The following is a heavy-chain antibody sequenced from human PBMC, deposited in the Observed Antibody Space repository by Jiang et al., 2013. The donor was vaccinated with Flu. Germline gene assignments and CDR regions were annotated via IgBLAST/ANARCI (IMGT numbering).Heavy chain of an antibody. CDR1: GGSISNNNYY. CDR3: ARHGAVSDVKYFQN. Sequence: PGLVKPSETLSLTCVVSGGSISNNNYYWAWIRQPPGKALEWIGTIYYSGSTYYNASVGSRVTISVDTSKNQFSLKLTSVTAADTAIYFCARHGAVSDVKYFQNWGQGTLVTVSS. V-gene: IGHV4-39*07. D-gene: IGHD6-19*01. J-gene: IGHJ1*01. CDR2: IYYSGST.